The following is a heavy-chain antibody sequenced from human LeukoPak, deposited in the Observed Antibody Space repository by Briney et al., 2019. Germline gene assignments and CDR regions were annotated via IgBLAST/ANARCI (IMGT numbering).Heavy chain of an antibody. Sequence: SSETLSLTCAVYGGSFSGYYWSWIRQSPGKGLEWIGEINHSGSTNYNPSLKSRVTISVDTSKNQFSLKLSSVTAADTAVYYCARGALLLWFGDLSAHDAFDIWGQGTMVTVSS. CDR2: INHSGST. D-gene: IGHD3-10*01. J-gene: IGHJ3*02. CDR1: GGSFSGYY. V-gene: IGHV4-34*01. CDR3: ARGALLLWFGDLSAHDAFDI.